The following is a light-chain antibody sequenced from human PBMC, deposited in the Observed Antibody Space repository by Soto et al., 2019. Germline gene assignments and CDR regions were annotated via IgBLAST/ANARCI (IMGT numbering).Light chain of an antibody. Sequence: EIVLTQSPGTLSLSPGERATLSCRASQSVSSSYLAWYQQKPGQAPRLLIYVASSRAPGIPDRFSGSGSGTDFTLTISRLEPEDCAVYYCQQSGSSPWTFGQGTKVEIK. J-gene: IGKJ1*01. V-gene: IGKV3-20*01. CDR1: QSVSSSY. CDR3: QQSGSSPWT. CDR2: VAS.